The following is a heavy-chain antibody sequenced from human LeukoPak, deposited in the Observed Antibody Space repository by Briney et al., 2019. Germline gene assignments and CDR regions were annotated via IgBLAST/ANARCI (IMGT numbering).Heavy chain of an antibody. CDR1: GGSISSYY. V-gene: IGHV4-59*01. D-gene: IGHD3-3*02. CDR3: ARVFLAPDYYMDV. Sequence: SETLSLTCTVSGGSISSYYWSWIRQPPGKGLVWIGYIYYSGSTNYNPSLKSRVTISVDTSKNQFSLKLSSVTAADTAVYYCARVFLAPDYYMDVWGKGTTVTISS. CDR2: IYYSGST. J-gene: IGHJ6*03.